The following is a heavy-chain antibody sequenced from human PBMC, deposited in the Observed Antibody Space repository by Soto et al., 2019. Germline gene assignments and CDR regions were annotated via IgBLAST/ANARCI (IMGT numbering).Heavy chain of an antibody. V-gene: IGHV3-30*18. CDR1: GFTFSRYG. D-gene: IGHD6-13*01. Sequence: QPGGSLRLSCAASGFTFSRYGMHWVRQAPGKGLEWVAVISYDGSNKYYADSVKGRFTISRDNSKNTLYLQMNSLRAEDTAVYYCAKDTLLEQQLVRVYAATDVLAVCGQGTTVTVSS. J-gene: IGHJ6*02. CDR2: ISYDGSNK. CDR3: AKDTLLEQQLVRVYAATDVLAV.